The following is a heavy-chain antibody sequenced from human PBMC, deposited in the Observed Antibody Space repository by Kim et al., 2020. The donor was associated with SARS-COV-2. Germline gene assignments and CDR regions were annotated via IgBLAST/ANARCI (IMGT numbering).Heavy chain of an antibody. J-gene: IGHJ3*02. CDR2: ISGSGGST. V-gene: IGHV3-23*01. Sequence: GGSLRLSCAASGFTFSSYAMSWVRQAPGKGLEWVSAISGSGGSTYYADSVKGRFTISRDNSKNTLYLQMNSLRAEDTAVYYCAKGGSSGWYLGAAFDIWGQGTMVTVSS. CDR1: GFTFSSYA. CDR3: AKGGSSGWYLGAAFDI. D-gene: IGHD6-19*01.